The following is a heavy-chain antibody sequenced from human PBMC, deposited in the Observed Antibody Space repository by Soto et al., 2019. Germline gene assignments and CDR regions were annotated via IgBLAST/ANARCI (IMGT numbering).Heavy chain of an antibody. V-gene: IGHV1-69*13. D-gene: IGHD1-26*01. CDR2: IIPIFGTA. J-gene: IGHJ4*02. CDR1: GGTFSSYA. CDR3: ARGGVSYPPTPFDY. Sequence: SVKVSCKASGGTFSSYAISWVRQAPGQGLEWMGGIIPIFGTANYAQKFQGRVTITADESTSTAYMELSSLRSEDTAVYYCARGGVSYPPTPFDYWGQGTLVTVSS.